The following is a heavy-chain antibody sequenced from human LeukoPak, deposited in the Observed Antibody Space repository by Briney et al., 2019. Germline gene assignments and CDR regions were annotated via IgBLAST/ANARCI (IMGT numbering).Heavy chain of an antibody. CDR1: GYTFTGYY. V-gene: IGHV1-2*02. J-gene: IGHJ4*02. Sequence: GASVKVSCKASGYTFTGYYMHWVRQAPGQGLEWMGWINPDSGGTNNAQKFQGRVTMTRDTSISTAYMELSRLRSDDTAVYYCARVSVYYYDSSGYYSNFDYWGQGTLVTVSS. CDR3: ARVSVYYYDSSGYYSNFDY. D-gene: IGHD3-22*01. CDR2: INPDSGGT.